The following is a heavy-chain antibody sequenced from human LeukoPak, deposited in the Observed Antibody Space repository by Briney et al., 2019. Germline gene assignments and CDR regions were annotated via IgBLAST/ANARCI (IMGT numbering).Heavy chain of an antibody. CDR1: GYSFTTYW. CDR2: IYAADSDT. D-gene: IGHD3-10*01. V-gene: IGHV5-51*01. J-gene: IGHJ5*02. CDR3: ARHLRGLDL. Sequence: GESLKISCKGSGYSFTTYWITWVRQMPGKGLEWMAIIYAADSDTRYSPSFQGQVTLSVDKSISTVYLQWSSLKASDTAVYYCARHLRGLDLWGQGTLVTVSS.